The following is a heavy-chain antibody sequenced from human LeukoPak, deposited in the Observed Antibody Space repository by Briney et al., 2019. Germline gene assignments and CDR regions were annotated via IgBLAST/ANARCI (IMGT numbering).Heavy chain of an antibody. J-gene: IGHJ4*02. Sequence: ASVKVSCKASGYTFTSYYMHWVRQAPGQGLEWMGIINPSGGSTSYAQKFQGRVTMTRDTSTSTVYMELSSLRSDDTAVYFCARTGLSRWSLQTYFDSWGQGTLVTVSS. D-gene: IGHD4-23*01. CDR2: INPSGGST. CDR1: GYTFTSYY. V-gene: IGHV1-46*01. CDR3: ARTGLSRWSLQTYFDS.